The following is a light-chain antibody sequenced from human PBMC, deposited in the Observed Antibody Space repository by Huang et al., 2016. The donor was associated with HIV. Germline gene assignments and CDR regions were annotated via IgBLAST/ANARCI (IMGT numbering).Light chain of an antibody. CDR3: QHYYSYRT. V-gene: IGKV1-8*01. Sequence: AIRMTQSPSSLSASTGDRVNITCRASQDINNFLAWYQQKPGKAPNLLFYASSILETGVPSRFGGSGSVTEFTLSISCLQSEDFTTYYCQHYYSYRTFGHGTQVEIK. CDR1: QDINNF. J-gene: IGKJ1*01. CDR2: ASS.